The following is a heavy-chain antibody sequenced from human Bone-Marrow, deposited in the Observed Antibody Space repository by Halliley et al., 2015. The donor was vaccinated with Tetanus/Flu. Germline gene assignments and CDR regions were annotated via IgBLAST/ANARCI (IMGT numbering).Heavy chain of an antibody. Sequence: SLRLSCAASGFTFRTYGMHWVRQAPGKGLEWVVVISYDGTNRYYADSVKGRFTVSRDDSKDTLYLQMNSLTPEDTALYFCARGTSYSRSRSVAFDLWGQGTMVTVSS. V-gene: IGHV3-30*19. D-gene: IGHD1-26*01. CDR2: ISYDGTNR. J-gene: IGHJ3*01. CDR3: ARGTSYSRSRSVAFDL. CDR1: GFTFRTYG.